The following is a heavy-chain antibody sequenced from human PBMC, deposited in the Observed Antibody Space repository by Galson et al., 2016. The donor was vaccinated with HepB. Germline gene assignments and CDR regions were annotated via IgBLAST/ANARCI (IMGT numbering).Heavy chain of an antibody. CDR2: ISNSGGNT. D-gene: IGHD6-19*01. CDR1: GFIFTQYA. J-gene: IGHJ4*02. CDR3: AQARGVAVAVA. V-gene: IGHV3-23*01. Sequence: SLRLSCAASGFIFTQYAMSWVRQAPVKGLDWVSAISNSGGNTYYSDSVKGRFTISRDNANNTLYLQLDSLRTEDTAVYYCAQARGVAVAVAWGQGALVTVSS.